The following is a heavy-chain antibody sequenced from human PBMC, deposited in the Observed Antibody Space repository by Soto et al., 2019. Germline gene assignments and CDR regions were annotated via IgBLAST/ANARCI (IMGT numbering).Heavy chain of an antibody. CDR3: AKGRREVAGTVLDH. J-gene: IGHJ4*02. CDR2: ISGSGGST. CDR1: GFAFSSYA. V-gene: IGHV3-23*01. Sequence: GWSLRLSCAASGFAFSSYAMSWVRQAPGKGLEWVSAISGSGGSTYYADSAKGRFTISRDNSKNTLYLQMNSLRAEDTAVYYCAKGRREVAGTVLDHWVQGTLVTVSS. D-gene: IGHD6-19*01.